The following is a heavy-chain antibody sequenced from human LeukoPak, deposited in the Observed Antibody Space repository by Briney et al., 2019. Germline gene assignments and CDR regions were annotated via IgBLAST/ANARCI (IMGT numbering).Heavy chain of an antibody. CDR2: INPSGGST. D-gene: IGHD4-23*01. J-gene: IGHJ4*02. CDR3: AREHYGGNSSPNY. V-gene: IGHV1-46*01. Sequence: ASVKVSCEASGYTFTSHYMHWVRQAPGQGLEWMGIINPSGGSTSYAQKFQGRVTMTRDTSTSTVYMELSSLRSEDTAVYYCAREHYGGNSSPNYWGQGTLVTVSS. CDR1: GYTFTSHY.